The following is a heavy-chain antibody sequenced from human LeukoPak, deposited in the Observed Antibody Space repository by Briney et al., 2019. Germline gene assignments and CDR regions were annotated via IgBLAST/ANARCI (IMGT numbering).Heavy chain of an antibody. D-gene: IGHD4-17*01. J-gene: IGHJ5*02. CDR2: ISSSSSTI. Sequence: GGSLRLSCAASGFTFSNYWMSWVRQAPGKGLEWISYISSSSSTIYYADSVKGRFTISRDNAKNSLHLQMNSLRAADTAVYYCARAMTRVTGWNWFDPWGQGTLVTVSS. CDR1: GFTFSNYW. V-gene: IGHV3-48*01. CDR3: ARAMTRVTGWNWFDP.